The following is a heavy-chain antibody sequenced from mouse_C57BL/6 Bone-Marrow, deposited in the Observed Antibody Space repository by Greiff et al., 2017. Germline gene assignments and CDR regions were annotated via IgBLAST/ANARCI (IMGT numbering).Heavy chain of an antibody. Sequence: VQLQQPGAELVRPGASVKLSCTASGFNIKDDYMHWVKQRPEQGLEWIGWIDPENGDTEYASKFQGKATITADTSSTTAYLQLSSLTSEDTAVYYCTTQVDYFEDWGQGTTLTVS. V-gene: IGHV14-4*01. CDR1: GFNIKDDY. D-gene: IGHD1-1*01. CDR3: TTQVDYFED. J-gene: IGHJ2*01. CDR2: IDPENGDT.